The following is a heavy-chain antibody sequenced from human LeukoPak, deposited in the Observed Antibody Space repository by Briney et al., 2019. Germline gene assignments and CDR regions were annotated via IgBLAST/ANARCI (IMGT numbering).Heavy chain of an antibody. D-gene: IGHD6-13*01. J-gene: IGHJ4*02. Sequence: SETLSLTCTVSGDSISSGPYYWGWIRQPPGKGLEWIGSIYYSGSTYYNPSLKSRVTISVDTSKNQFSLKLSSVTAADTAVYYCATRGDSIAAAGFDYWGQGTLVTVSS. CDR3: ATRGDSIAAAGFDY. CDR2: IYYSGST. CDR1: GDSISSGPYY. V-gene: IGHV4-39*01.